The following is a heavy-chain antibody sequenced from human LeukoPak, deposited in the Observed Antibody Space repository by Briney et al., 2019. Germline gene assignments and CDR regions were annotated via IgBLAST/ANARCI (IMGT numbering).Heavy chain of an antibody. CDR3: AKGDNWNYVNGY. D-gene: IGHD1-7*01. CDR1: GFTFSSYG. Sequence: PGGSLRLSCAASGFTFSSYGMHWVRQAPGKGLEWVAFIRYDGSNKYHADSVKGRFTISGDNSKNTLYLQMNSLRAEDTAVYYCAKGDNWNYVNGYWGQGTLVTVSS. CDR2: IRYDGSNK. V-gene: IGHV3-30*02. J-gene: IGHJ4*02.